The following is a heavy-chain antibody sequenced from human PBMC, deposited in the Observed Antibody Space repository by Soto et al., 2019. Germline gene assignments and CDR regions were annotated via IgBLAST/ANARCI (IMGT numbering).Heavy chain of an antibody. Sequence: PSETLSLTCTVSGGSISSYYWSWIRQPAGKGLEWIGRIYTSGSTNYNPSLKSRVTMSVDKSKNQFSLRLSSVTAADMAVYYCARAVAPYFGTWFDPWGQGILVTVSS. CDR3: ARAVAPYFGTWFDP. J-gene: IGHJ5*02. D-gene: IGHD3-10*01. CDR2: IYTSGST. V-gene: IGHV4-4*07. CDR1: GGSISSYY.